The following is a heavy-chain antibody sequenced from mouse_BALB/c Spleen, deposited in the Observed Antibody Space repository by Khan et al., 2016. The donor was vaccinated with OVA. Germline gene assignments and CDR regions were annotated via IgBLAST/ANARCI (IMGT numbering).Heavy chain of an antibody. Sequence: QVQLKESGPGLVAPSQSLSITCTVSGSSLTSYGVHWVRQPPGKGLEWLGVIWAGGSTNYNSALMSRLSISTANSKSRVFLKVNSLRTDDTSIYYCARFEDIWGHGTTLTVSS. CDR2: IWAGGST. CDR1: GSSLTSYG. J-gene: IGHJ2*01. D-gene: IGHD1-3*01. V-gene: IGHV2-9*02. CDR3: ARFEDI.